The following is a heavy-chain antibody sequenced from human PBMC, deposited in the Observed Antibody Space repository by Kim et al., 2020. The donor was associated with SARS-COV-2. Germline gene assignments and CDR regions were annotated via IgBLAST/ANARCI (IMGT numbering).Heavy chain of an antibody. CDR2: ISGSGGST. Sequence: GGSLRLSCAASGFTFSSYAMSWVRQAPGKGLEWVSAISGSGGSTYYADSVKGRFTISRDNSKNTLYLQMNSLRAEDTAVYYCAKDKVRGVIKPYGYGMDVWGQGTTVTVSS. J-gene: IGHJ6*02. V-gene: IGHV3-23*01. D-gene: IGHD3-10*01. CDR3: AKDKVRGVIKPYGYGMDV. CDR1: GFTFSSYA.